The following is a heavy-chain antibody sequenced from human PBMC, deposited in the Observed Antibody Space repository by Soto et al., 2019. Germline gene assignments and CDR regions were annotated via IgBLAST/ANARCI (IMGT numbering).Heavy chain of an antibody. CDR2: VYYSGST. V-gene: IGHV4-59*01. CDR1: GASISSSY. D-gene: IGHD3-22*01. J-gene: IGHJ3*02. CDR3: ARGYYDSSGQSNTFDI. Sequence: PSETLSLTCTVSGASISSSYRSWIRQSPGKGLEWIGYVYYSGSTNYNPSLKSRVTISVDTSKNQFSLKLSSVTAADTAVYYCARGYYDSSGQSNTFDIWGQGTMVT.